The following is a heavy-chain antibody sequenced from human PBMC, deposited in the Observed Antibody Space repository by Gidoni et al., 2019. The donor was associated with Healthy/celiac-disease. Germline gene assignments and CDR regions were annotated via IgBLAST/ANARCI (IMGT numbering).Heavy chain of an antibody. CDR2: ISSSSSYI. CDR3: ARDGDIVVVPAAIQNWFDP. Sequence: EVQLVESGGGLVKPGGSLRLSCAASGFPFSSYSMNCVRQAPGKGLEWVSSISSSSSYIYYADSGKGRFTISRDKAKNSLYLQMNSLRAEDTAVYYCARDGDIVVVPAAIQNWFDPWGQGTLVTVSS. D-gene: IGHD2-2*01. V-gene: IGHV3-21*01. J-gene: IGHJ5*02. CDR1: GFPFSSYS.